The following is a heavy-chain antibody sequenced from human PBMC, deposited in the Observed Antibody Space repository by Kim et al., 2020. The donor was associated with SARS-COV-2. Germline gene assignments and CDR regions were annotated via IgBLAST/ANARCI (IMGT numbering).Heavy chain of an antibody. V-gene: IGHV1-69*01. CDR2: A. Sequence: ANYAQKFQCRVTITADESTSTAYMELSSLRSEDTAVYYCASLVTLGPLRYWGQGTLVTVSS. CDR3: ASLVTLGPLRY. D-gene: IGHD4-4*01. J-gene: IGHJ4*02.